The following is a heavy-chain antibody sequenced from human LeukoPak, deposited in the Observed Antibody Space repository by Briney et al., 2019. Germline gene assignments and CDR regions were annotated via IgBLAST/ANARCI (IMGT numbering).Heavy chain of an antibody. CDR2: ISSSSSYI. CDR1: GFTFSSYW. Sequence: PGGSLRLSCAASGFTFSSYWMSWVRQAPGKGLEWVSSISSSSSYIYYADSVKGRFTISRDNAKNSLYLQMNSLRAEDTAVYYCASWELRARWAFDIWGQGTMVTVSS. J-gene: IGHJ3*02. CDR3: ASWELRARWAFDI. V-gene: IGHV3-21*01. D-gene: IGHD1-26*01.